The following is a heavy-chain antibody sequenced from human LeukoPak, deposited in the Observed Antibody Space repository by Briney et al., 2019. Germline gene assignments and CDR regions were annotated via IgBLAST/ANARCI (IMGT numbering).Heavy chain of an antibody. D-gene: IGHD3-22*01. CDR3: ARDQDTMIVVVPQYAGAFDI. CDR2: ISGSGGST. V-gene: IGHV3-23*01. Sequence: PGGSLRLSCAASGFTFSSYAMSWVRQAPGKGLEWVSAISGSGGSTYYADSVKGRFTISRDNAKNSLYLQMNSLRAEDTAVYYCARDQDTMIVVVPQYAGAFDIWGQGTMVTVSS. CDR1: GFTFSSYA. J-gene: IGHJ3*02.